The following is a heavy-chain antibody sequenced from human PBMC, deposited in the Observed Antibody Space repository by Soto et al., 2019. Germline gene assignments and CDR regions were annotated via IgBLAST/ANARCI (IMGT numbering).Heavy chain of an antibody. D-gene: IGHD4-17*01. J-gene: IGHJ4*02. CDR3: ADDEDGDSDFDS. Sequence: EMQLVESGGGLVQPGGSLRLSCAASGFTFSSYGMNWVRQAPGKGLEWVSYISSSGRTIYYAESVRGRFSISGDNAKNSLHLQMDSLRDDDTAVYFCADDEDGDSDFDSWGQGTLVTVSS. CDR1: GFTFSSYG. CDR2: ISSSGRTI. V-gene: IGHV3-48*02.